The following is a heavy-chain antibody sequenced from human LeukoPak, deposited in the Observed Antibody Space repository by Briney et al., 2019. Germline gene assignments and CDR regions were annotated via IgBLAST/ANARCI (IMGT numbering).Heavy chain of an antibody. CDR3: ARDRGRCSGGSCYSYYYYYGMDV. J-gene: IGHJ6*02. V-gene: IGHV3-30-3*01. D-gene: IGHD2-15*01. CDR2: ISYDGSNK. CDR1: GFTFSSYA. Sequence: PGGSLRLSCAASGFTFSSYAMHWVRQAPGKGLEWVAVISYDGSNKYYADSVKGRFTISRDNSKNTLYLQMNSLRAEDTAVYSCARDRGRCSGGSCYSYYYYYGMDVWGQGTTVTVSS.